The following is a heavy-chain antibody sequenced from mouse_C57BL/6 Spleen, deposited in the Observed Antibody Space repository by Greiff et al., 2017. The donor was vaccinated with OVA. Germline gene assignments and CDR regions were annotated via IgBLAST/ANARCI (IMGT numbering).Heavy chain of an antibody. V-gene: IGHV1-80*01. J-gene: IGHJ2*01. CDR3: ARRDFTTVVEGYYFDY. CDR1: GYAFSSYW. CDR2: IYPGDGDT. D-gene: IGHD1-1*01. Sequence: VQLVESGAELVKPGASVKISCKASGYAFSSYWMNWVKQRPGKGLEWIGQIYPGDGDTNYNGKFKGKATLTADKSSSTAYMQLSSLTSEDSAVYFCARRDFTTVVEGYYFDYWGQGTTLTVSS.